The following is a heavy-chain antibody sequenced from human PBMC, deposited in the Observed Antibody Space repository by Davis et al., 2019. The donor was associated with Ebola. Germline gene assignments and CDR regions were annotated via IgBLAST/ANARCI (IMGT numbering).Heavy chain of an antibody. Sequence: PGGSLRLSCAASGVTVTINYMSWVRQAPGKGLEWVSLIYSGDSTYYADSVKGRFTISRDSSKNTLYLQINSLRVEDTAVYYCARHIVAGWTNWFDPWGQGTLVSVTS. CDR1: GVTVTINY. D-gene: IGHD2-21*01. V-gene: IGHV3-66*04. J-gene: IGHJ5*02. CDR2: IYSGDST. CDR3: ARHIVAGWTNWFDP.